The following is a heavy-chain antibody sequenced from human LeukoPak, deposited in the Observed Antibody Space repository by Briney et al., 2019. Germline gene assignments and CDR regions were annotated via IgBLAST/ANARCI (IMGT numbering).Heavy chain of an antibody. Sequence: NPSETLSLTCTVSGGSSNSVNYYWGWIRQPPGKGVEWIGSIYYSGSAYYSSSLKSRVTISVDTSKNQFSLKLTSVTAADTAVYFCAGDSVGGTGHDYFDIWGQGTMATVSS. J-gene: IGHJ3*02. CDR2: IYYSGSA. V-gene: IGHV4-39*07. D-gene: IGHD1-26*01. CDR1: GGSSNSVNYY. CDR3: AGDSVGGTGHDYFDI.